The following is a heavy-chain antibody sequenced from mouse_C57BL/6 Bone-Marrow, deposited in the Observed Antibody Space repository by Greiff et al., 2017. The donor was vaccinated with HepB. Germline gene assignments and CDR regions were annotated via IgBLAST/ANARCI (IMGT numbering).Heavy chain of an antibody. CDR1: GFTFSSYG. CDR2: ISSGGSYT. V-gene: IGHV5-6*01. CDR3: ARRQYGSSYGYFDV. D-gene: IGHD1-1*01. Sequence: EVQLKESGGDLVKPGGSLKLSCAASGFTFSSYGMSWVRQTPDKRLEWVATISSGGSYTYYPASVKGRFTISRDNAKNTLYLQMSSLKSEDTAIYYCARRQYGSSYGYFDVWGTGTTVTVAS. J-gene: IGHJ1*03.